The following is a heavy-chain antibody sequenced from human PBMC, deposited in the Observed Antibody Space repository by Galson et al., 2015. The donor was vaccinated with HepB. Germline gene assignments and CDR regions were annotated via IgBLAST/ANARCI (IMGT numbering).Heavy chain of an antibody. CDR1: GLSLSTSGMC. D-gene: IGHD3-22*01. CDR2: IDWDDDK. J-gene: IGHJ6*02. Sequence: PALVKPTQTLTLTCTFSGLSLSTSGMCVSWIRQPPGKALEWLALIDWDDDKYYSTSLKTRLTISKDTSKNQVVLTMTNMDPVDTATYYCARICYGIYYDSSGYFSGSGGMDVWGQGTTVTVAS. V-gene: IGHV2-70*01. CDR3: ARICYGIYYDSSGYFSGSGGMDV.